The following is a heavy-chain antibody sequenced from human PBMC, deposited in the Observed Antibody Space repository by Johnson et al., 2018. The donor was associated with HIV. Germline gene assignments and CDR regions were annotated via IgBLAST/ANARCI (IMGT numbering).Heavy chain of an antibody. Sequence: QVQLVESGGGVVQPGRSLRLSCAGSGFTFRSYAMQWVRQAPGKGLEWVAVISYDGSNKYYADSVKGRFTISRDNSKNTLYLQMNSLRAEDTAVYYCARDLAALDAFDIWGQGTMVTVSS. D-gene: IGHD6-6*01. CDR2: ISYDGSNK. V-gene: IGHV3-30-3*01. CDR3: ARDLAALDAFDI. J-gene: IGHJ3*02. CDR1: GFTFRSYA.